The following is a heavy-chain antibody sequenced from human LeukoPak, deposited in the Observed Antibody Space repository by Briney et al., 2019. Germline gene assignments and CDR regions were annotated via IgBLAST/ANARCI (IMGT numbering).Heavy chain of an antibody. Sequence: GASVKVSCKVSGYTLTKLSMHWVRQAPGKGLEWMGGFDPEDGETIYAQKFQGRVTMTADTSTDTAYMELSSLRSEDTAVYYCATIVATILPYCSGGSCYPRGFDYWGQGTLVTVSS. V-gene: IGHV1-24*01. CDR3: ATIVATILPYCSGGSCYPRGFDY. D-gene: IGHD2-15*01. CDR1: GYTLTKLS. J-gene: IGHJ4*02. CDR2: FDPEDGET.